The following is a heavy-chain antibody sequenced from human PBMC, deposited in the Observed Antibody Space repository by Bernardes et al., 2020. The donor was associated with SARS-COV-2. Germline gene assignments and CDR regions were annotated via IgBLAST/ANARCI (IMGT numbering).Heavy chain of an antibody. V-gene: IGHV3-23*01. D-gene: IGHD3-3*01. J-gene: IGHJ4*02. CDR3: AKKPLGLAPRGYFDYWGQGTLVTVSSGSGYYTEGAIDY. CDR1: GFTFSSYA. CDR2: ISGSGGST. Sequence: GGSLRLSCAASGFTFSSYAMNWVRQAPGKGLEWVSSISGSGGSTYYADSVKGRFTISRDNSKNTLYLQMNSLRVEDTAVYYCAKKPLGLAPRGYFDYWGQGTLVTVSSGSGYYTEGAIDYWGQGTLVTVSS.